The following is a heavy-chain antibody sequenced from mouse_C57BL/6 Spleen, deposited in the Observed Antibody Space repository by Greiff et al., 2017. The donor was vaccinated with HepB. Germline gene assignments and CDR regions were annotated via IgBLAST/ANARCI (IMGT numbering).Heavy chain of an antibody. CDR2: IHPNSGST. D-gene: IGHD2-5*01. Sequence: VQLQQPGAELVKPGASVKLSCKASGYTFTSYWMHWVKQRPGQGLEWIGMIHPNSGSTNYNEKFKSKATMTVDKSSSTAYMQLSRLTSEDSAVYYCAGYSNNWYFDVWGTGTTVTVSS. CDR1: GYTFTSYW. J-gene: IGHJ1*03. V-gene: IGHV1-64*01. CDR3: AGYSNNWYFDV.